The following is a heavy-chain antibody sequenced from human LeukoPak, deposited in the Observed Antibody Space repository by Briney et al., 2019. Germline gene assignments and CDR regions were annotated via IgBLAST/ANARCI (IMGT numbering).Heavy chain of an antibody. CDR3: ARAPLGAPQTDY. Sequence: SETLSLTCAVYGGSFSGYYWSWIRQPPGKGLEWIGEINHSGSTIYNPSLKSRVTISVDTSKNQFSLKLSSVTAADTAVYYCARAPLGAPQTDYWGQGTLVTVSS. CDR2: INHSGST. J-gene: IGHJ4*02. CDR1: GGSFSGYY. V-gene: IGHV4-34*01. D-gene: IGHD1-26*01.